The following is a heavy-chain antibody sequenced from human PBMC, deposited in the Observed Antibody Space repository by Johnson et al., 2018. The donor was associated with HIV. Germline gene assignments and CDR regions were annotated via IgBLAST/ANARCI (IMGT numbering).Heavy chain of an antibody. CDR2: ISWNSGSI. CDR3: AKGRDYSSSWGHAFDI. V-gene: IGHV3-9*01. Sequence: VQLVESGGGLVQPGRSLRLSCAASGFTFDDYAMHWVRQAPGKGLEWVSGISWNSGSIGYADSVKGRFTISRDNAKNSLYLQMNSLRAEDTALYYCAKGRDYSSSWGHAFDIWGQGTMVTVSS. CDR1: GFTFDDYA. D-gene: IGHD6-13*01. J-gene: IGHJ3*02.